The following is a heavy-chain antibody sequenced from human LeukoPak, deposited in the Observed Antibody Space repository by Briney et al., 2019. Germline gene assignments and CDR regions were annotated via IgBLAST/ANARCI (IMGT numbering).Heavy chain of an antibody. J-gene: IGHJ4*02. Sequence: GGSLRLSCAASGFTFSSYSMNWVRQAPGKGLEWVSSISSSSSHINYADSVKGRFTISRDNAKNSLYLQMNSLRAEDTAVYYCARGSNSGLNSFYFECWGQGTLVTVSS. V-gene: IGHV3-21*01. D-gene: IGHD6-6*01. CDR1: GFTFSSYS. CDR3: ARGSNSGLNSFYFEC. CDR2: ISSSSSHI.